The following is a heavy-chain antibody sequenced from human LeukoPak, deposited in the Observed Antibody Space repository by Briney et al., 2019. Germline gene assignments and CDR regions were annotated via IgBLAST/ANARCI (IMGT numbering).Heavy chain of an antibody. V-gene: IGHV4-59*12. CDR2: ISYIGTT. D-gene: IGHD3-10*01. CDR3: ARGVQGWFAP. J-gene: IGHJ5*02. CDR1: GASIKNYY. Sequence: SETLSLTCTVSGASIKNYYWSWIRQPPGTGLEWIGYISYIGTTYNNPSLKSRVSISVDTSRNQLSLRLTSVTAADTAVYYCARGVQGWFAPWGQGTLVTVSS.